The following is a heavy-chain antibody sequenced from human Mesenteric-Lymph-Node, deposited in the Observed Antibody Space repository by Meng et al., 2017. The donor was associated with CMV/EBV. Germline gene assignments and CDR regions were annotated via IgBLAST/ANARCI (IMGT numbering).Heavy chain of an antibody. CDR2: ITSSNYI. CDR3: AKDSGYRGYYYYGMDV. V-gene: IGHV3-21*04. D-gene: IGHD3-22*01. Sequence: GESLKISCAASGFTFSSYSMNWVRQAPGKGLEWVSSITSSNYIYYADSVKGRFTISRDNAKNSLYLQMNSLRAEDTALYYCAKDSGYRGYYYYGMDVWGQGTTVTVSS. CDR1: GFTFSSYS. J-gene: IGHJ6*02.